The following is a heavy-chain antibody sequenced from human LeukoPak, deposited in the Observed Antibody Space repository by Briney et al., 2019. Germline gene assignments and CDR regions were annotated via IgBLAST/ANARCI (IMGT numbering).Heavy chain of an antibody. Sequence: QSGGSLRLSCAASGFTFSSYEMNWVRQAPGKGLEWVSYISSSGSTIYYADSVKGRFTISRDNAKNSLYLQMNSLRAEDTAFYYCAGGGSSGDAFDIWGQGTMVTVSS. CDR3: AGGGSSGDAFDI. J-gene: IGHJ3*02. CDR1: GFTFSSYE. V-gene: IGHV3-48*03. CDR2: ISSSGSTI. D-gene: IGHD2-15*01.